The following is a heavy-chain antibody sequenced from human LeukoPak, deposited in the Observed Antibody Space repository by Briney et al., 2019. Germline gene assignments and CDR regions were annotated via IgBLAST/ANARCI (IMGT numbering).Heavy chain of an antibody. J-gene: IGHJ3*02. CDR1: GGSIRSSNW. CDR2: VHHTGST. D-gene: IGHD3-22*01. V-gene: IGHV4-4*02. CDR3: ARSRAYYSYDPFDI. Sequence: SGTLSLTCAVSGGSIRSSNWWIWVRQPPGKGLEWIGEVHHTGSTSYNPSLTSRVTISVDKSSNQFSLKLTSVTAADTAVYYCARSRAYYSYDPFDIWGQGTLVTVSS.